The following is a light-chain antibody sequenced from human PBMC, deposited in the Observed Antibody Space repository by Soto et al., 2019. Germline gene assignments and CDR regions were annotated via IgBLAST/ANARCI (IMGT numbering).Light chain of an antibody. J-gene: IGKJ2*01. V-gene: IGKV1-5*03. CDR3: QQYVASPLT. CDR2: KAS. CDR1: QTVRNW. Sequence: DIQMTQSPSTLSASVGDRAIITCRASQTVRNWLAWFQQKPGEAPKLLIYKASRLESGVPSRFSGSGYGTDFTLTVTNLVPGDSATYFCQQYVASPLTFGQGTKLEIK.